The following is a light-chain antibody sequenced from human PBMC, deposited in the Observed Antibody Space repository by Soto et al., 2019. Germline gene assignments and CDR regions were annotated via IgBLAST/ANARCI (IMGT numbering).Light chain of an antibody. Sequence: EIVLTQSPGTLSLSPGERATLSCRASQSVSSSYLAWYQQKPGQAPRLLIYGASSRATGIPDRFSGSGSGPDFTLTISRLEPEDFAVYYCQQYGSSPFTFGPGTKLYI. CDR2: GAS. J-gene: IGKJ3*01. V-gene: IGKV3-20*01. CDR1: QSVSSSY. CDR3: QQYGSSPFT.